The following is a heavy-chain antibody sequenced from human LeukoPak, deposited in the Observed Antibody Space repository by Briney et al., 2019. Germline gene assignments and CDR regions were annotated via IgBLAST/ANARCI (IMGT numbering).Heavy chain of an antibody. CDR1: GFTFGDYA. Sequence: GRSLRLSCAASGFTFGDYAMSWVRQAPGKGLEWVSGISGSGDRTDYADSVKGRFTISRDNSKNTLYLQMNSLTAEDTAVYYCAGTYYYDSSGYSFEYWGQGTLVAVSS. D-gene: IGHD3-22*01. V-gene: IGHV3-23*01. CDR2: ISGSGDRT. CDR3: AGTYYYDSSGYSFEY. J-gene: IGHJ4*02.